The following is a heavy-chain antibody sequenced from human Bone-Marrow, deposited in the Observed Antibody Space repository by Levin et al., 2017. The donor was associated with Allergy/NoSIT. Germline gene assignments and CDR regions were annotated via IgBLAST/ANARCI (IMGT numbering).Heavy chain of an antibody. V-gene: IGHV5-51*01. CDR2: IYPGDSET. CDR1: GYNFNRYW. J-gene: IGHJ5*02. Sequence: VASVKVSCKASGYNFNRYWLAWVRQMPGKGLEWMGIIYPGDSETRVSPSFQGQVTISADKSISTAYLQWSSLKASDTAMYYCARRGGPLVCGGDCWWFDPWGQGTLVTVSS. CDR3: ARRGGPLVCGGDCWWFDP. D-gene: IGHD2-21*02.